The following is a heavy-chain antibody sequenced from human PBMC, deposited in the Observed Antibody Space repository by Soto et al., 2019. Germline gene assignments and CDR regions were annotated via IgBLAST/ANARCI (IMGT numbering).Heavy chain of an antibody. D-gene: IGHD2-2*01. CDR3: ARYIPGVRYYGMDV. CDR2: IGESGTPT. V-gene: IGHV3-23*01. J-gene: IGHJ6*02. CDR1: GVTFSSYA. Sequence: EVQLLESGGGLVQPGGSLRLSCAASGVTFSSYAMKWVRQAPXXGXEWVSLIGESGTPTYYADSVKGRFTISRDNSGNTLFLEMYSLRAEDTAVYYCARYIPGVRYYGMDVWGQGTTVTVSS.